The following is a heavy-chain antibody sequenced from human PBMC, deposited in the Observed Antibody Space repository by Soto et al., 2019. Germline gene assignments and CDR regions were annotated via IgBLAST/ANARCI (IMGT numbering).Heavy chain of an antibody. D-gene: IGHD4-17*01. CDR1: GYTFTSYY. Sequence: QVQLVQSGAEVKKPRASVKVSCKASGYTFTSYYMHWVRQAPGQGLEWMGIINPSGGSTSYAQKFQGRVTMTRDTSTSTVYMELSSLRSEDTAVYYCARVYGDPPDYWYFDLWGRGTLVTVSS. CDR3: ARVYGDPPDYWYFDL. CDR2: INPSGGST. J-gene: IGHJ2*01. V-gene: IGHV1-46*03.